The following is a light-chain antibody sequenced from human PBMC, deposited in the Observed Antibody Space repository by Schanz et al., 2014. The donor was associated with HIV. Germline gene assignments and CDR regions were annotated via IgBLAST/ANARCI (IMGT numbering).Light chain of an antibody. CDR2: AGN. CDR1: SSNIGINT. CDR3: ATWVDSLNGWV. J-gene: IGLJ3*02. V-gene: IGLV1-44*01. Sequence: QSVLTQPTSASGTPGQRVTISCSGSSSNIGINTVNWYHPPPGTAPKLLIYAGNQRASGVPDRLSGSGSGTSASLVISGLQSQDEADYYCATWVDSLNGWVFGGGTKVTVL.